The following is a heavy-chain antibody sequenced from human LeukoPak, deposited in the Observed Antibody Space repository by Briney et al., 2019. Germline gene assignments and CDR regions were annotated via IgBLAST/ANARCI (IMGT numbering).Heavy chain of an antibody. V-gene: IGHV3-21*04. D-gene: IGHD2-15*01. CDR2: VSSSGSYI. Sequence: SAVSSSGSYIYYRDSVKGRFTISRDNAENTLYLQMNSLRAEDTAVYYCAKGFVASSRAEYFQHWGQGTLVIVSS. CDR3: AKGFVASSRAEYFQH. J-gene: IGHJ1*01.